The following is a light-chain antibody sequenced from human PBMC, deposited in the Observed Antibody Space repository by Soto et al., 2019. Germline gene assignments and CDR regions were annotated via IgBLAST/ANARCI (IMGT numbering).Light chain of an antibody. CDR1: NSNIGAGFN. Sequence: QSVLTQPPSVSGAPGQRVIISCTGSNSNIGAGFNVHWYQHLPGTAPKLLLYATNDRPAGVPERFSGSRSDTSASLAITGLQAEDEAEYYCQSYDSSLNVVVFGGVTKLTVL. V-gene: IGLV1-40*01. J-gene: IGLJ2*01. CDR3: QSYDSSLNVVV. CDR2: ATN.